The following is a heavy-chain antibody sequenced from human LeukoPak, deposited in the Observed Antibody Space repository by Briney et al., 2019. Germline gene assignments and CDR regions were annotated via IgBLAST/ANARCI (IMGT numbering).Heavy chain of an antibody. V-gene: IGHV3-23*01. Sequence: GGSLRLSCAASGFTFSSYAMSWVRQAPGEGLEWVSAISGSGGSTYYADSVKGRFTISRDNSKNTLYLQMNSLRAEDTAVYYCAKTPPGIREWLLLWYFDYWGQGTLVTVSS. CDR3: AKTPPGIREWLLLWYFDY. D-gene: IGHD3-22*01. J-gene: IGHJ4*02. CDR2: ISGSGGST. CDR1: GFTFSSYA.